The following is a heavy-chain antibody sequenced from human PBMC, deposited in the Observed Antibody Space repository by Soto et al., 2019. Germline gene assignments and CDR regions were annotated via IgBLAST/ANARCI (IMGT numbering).Heavy chain of an antibody. V-gene: IGHV1-69*13. CDR1: GGTFSSYA. D-gene: IGHD2-2*01. J-gene: IGHJ5*02. Sequence: GASVKVSCKASGGTFSSYAISWVRQAPGQGLEWMGGIIPIFGTANYAQKFQGRVTITADESTSTAYMELSSLRSEDTAVYYCARGVVVVPAAIRPGYSGNRFDPWGQGTLVTVSS. CDR3: ARGVVVVPAAIRPGYSGNRFDP. CDR2: IIPIFGTA.